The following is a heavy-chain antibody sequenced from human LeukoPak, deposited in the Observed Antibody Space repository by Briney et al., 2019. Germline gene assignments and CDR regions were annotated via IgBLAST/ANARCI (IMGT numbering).Heavy chain of an antibody. V-gene: IGHV5-51*01. CDR2: IYPGDSDT. D-gene: IGHD3-9*01. CDR3: ARIPYYDILTGYFYFDY. J-gene: IGHJ4*02. CDR1: GYSFTSYW. Sequence: GESLKISCKGSGYSFTSYWIGWVRQMPGKGLEWMGIIYPGDSDTRYSPSFQGQVTISADKSISTAYLQWSSLKASDTAMYYCARIPYYDILTGYFYFDYWGQGTLVTVSS.